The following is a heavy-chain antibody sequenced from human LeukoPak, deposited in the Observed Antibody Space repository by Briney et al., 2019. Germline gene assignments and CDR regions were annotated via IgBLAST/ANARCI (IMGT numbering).Heavy chain of an antibody. D-gene: IGHD2-15*01. CDR2: ISAYNGNT. J-gene: IGHJ6*02. Sequence: GASVKVSCKASGYTFTSYGISWVRQAPGQWLEWMGWISAYNGNTNYAQKLQGRVTMTTDTSTSTAYMELRSLRSDDTAVYYCARGEGVVTANYHYYYGMDVWGQGTTVTVSS. V-gene: IGHV1-18*01. CDR3: ARGEGVVTANYHYYYGMDV. CDR1: GYTFTSYG.